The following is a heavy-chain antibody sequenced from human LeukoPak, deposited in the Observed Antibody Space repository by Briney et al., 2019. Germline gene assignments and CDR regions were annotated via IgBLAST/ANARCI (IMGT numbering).Heavy chain of an antibody. J-gene: IGHJ3*02. Sequence: GGSLRLSCAASGFTFSSYSMNWVRQAPGKGLEWVSSISSSSSYIYYADSVKGRFTISRDNAKNSLYLQMNSLRAEDTAVYYCARIVKGVMVRGVIRRGAFDIWGQGTMVTVSS. V-gene: IGHV3-21*01. CDR1: GFTFSSYS. D-gene: IGHD3-10*01. CDR2: ISSSSSYI. CDR3: ARIVKGVMVRGVIRRGAFDI.